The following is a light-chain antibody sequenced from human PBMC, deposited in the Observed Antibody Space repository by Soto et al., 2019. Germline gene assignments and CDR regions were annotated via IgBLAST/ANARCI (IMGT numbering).Light chain of an antibody. V-gene: IGKV3-11*01. CDR3: QHRNNWPLT. CDR1: QSVGGY. Sequence: TVLTQSPATLSLSPGEGATLSCRASQSVGGYLAWYQQKPGQAPRLLIYDASKRATGIPDRFSGSGSGTDFTLTISSLQPEDFAVYYCQHRNNWPLTFGGGTKVEIK. CDR2: DAS. J-gene: IGKJ4*01.